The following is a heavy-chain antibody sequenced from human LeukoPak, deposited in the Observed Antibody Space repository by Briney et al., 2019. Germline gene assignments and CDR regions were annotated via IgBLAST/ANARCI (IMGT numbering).Heavy chain of an antibody. CDR1: GGSIISSSYY. J-gene: IGHJ6*03. V-gene: IGHV4-39*01. CDR3: ADYSNYGYYYMDV. Sequence: SETLSIICTVSGGSIISSSYYWGWIRQPPGKGVEWIGSIYYSGSTYYNPSLKSRVTISVDSSKNHFSLKLSSVTAADTAVYYCADYSNYGYYYMDVWGKGATVTVSS. D-gene: IGHD4-11*01. CDR2: IYYSGST.